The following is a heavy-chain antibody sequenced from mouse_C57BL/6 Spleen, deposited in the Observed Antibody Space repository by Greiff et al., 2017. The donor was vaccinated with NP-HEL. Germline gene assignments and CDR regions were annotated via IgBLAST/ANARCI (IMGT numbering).Heavy chain of an antibody. V-gene: IGHV1-5*01. CDR1: GYTFTSYW. CDR3: TRGGNYPAYYSNY. D-gene: IGHD2-5*01. J-gene: IGHJ3*01. Sequence: VQLQQSGTVLARPGASVKMSCKTSGYTFTSYWMHWVKQRPGQGLEWIGAIYPGNSDTSYNQKFKGKAKLTAVTSASTAYMELSSLTNEDSAVYYCTRGGNYPAYYSNYWGQGTLVTVSA. CDR2: IYPGNSDT.